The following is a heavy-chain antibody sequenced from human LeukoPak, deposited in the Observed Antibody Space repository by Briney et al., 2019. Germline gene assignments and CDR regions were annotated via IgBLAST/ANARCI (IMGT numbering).Heavy chain of an antibody. CDR3: ARVRYCSGGSCYSVHYFDY. CDR1: GFTFSSYS. J-gene: IGHJ4*02. CDR2: ISSGSSYI. V-gene: IGHV3-21*01. Sequence: GGSLRLSCAAYGFTFSSYSMNWVRQAPGKGLEWVSSISSGSSYIYYADSVKGRFTISRDNAKNSLYLQMNSLRAEDTAVYYCARVRYCSGGSCYSVHYFDYWGQGTLVTVSS. D-gene: IGHD2-15*01.